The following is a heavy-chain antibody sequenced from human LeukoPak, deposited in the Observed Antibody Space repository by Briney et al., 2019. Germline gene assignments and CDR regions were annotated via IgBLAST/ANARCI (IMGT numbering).Heavy chain of an antibody. CDR2: ISSSSSYI. J-gene: IGHJ4*02. CDR1: GFTLSSYS. V-gene: IGHV3-21*01. D-gene: IGHD3-10*01. CDR3: ARDPAIYGSGSYSDY. Sequence: PGGSLRLSCAASGFTLSSYSMNWVRQARGKGLEWVSSISSSSSYIYYADSVKGRFTISRDNAKNSLYLQMNSLRAEDTAVYYCARDPAIYGSGSYSDYWGQGTLVTVSS.